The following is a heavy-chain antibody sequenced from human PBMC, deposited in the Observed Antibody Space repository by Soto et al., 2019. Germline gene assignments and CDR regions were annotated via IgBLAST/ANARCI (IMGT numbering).Heavy chain of an antibody. V-gene: IGHV4-59*12. CDR3: ARGYGSGSLNNCFDP. CDR2: LYYGRSA. J-gene: IGHJ5*02. D-gene: IGHD3-10*01. CDR1: GDSISTYY. Sequence: SETLSLTCAVSGDSISTYYCMWIRQPPGKGLESIGYLYYGRSANYNPSLKSRVTLSVDTSTNQCSLTLSSMTAADTAVYYCARGYGSGSLNNCFDPWGQGTLVTVSS.